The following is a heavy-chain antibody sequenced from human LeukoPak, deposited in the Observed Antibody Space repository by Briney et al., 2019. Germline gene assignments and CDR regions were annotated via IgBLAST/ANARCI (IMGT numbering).Heavy chain of an antibody. Sequence: PSETLSLTCTVSGVSISSYYWSWIRQPPGKGLEWIGYIYYSGSTNYNLSLKSRVTISVDTSKNQFSLKLSSVTAADTAVYYCARDPGDYFDYWGQGTLVTVSS. CDR3: ARDPGDYFDY. CDR2: IYYSGST. V-gene: IGHV4-59*01. D-gene: IGHD3-10*01. CDR1: GVSISSYY. J-gene: IGHJ4*02.